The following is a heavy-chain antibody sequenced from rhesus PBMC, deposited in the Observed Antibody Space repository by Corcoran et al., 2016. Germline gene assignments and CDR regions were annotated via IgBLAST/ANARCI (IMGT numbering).Heavy chain of an antibody. Sequence: QVQLVQSGAEVKKPGSSVKVSCKASGYTFTDYHMHWVGQAPRQGLEWMGWINPYNGNTKYAQKFQGRVTMTRDTSTSTAYMELSSLRSEDTAVYYCASPGGSSWSFDPPFDYWGQGVLVTVSS. CDR2: INPYNGNT. D-gene: IGHD6-13*01. CDR3: ASPGGSSWSFDPPFDY. V-gene: IGHV1S2*01. J-gene: IGHJ4*01. CDR1: GYTFTDYH.